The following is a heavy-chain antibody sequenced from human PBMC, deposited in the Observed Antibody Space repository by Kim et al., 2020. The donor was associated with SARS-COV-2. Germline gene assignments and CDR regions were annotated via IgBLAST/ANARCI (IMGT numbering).Heavy chain of an antibody. D-gene: IGHD6-6*01. J-gene: IGHJ4*02. CDR3: ALIEYSSSADY. V-gene: IGHV3-21*01. CDR2: I. Sequence: IYYADSVKGRFTISRDNAKNSLYLQMNSLRAEDTAVYYCALIEYSSSADYWGQGTLVTVSS.